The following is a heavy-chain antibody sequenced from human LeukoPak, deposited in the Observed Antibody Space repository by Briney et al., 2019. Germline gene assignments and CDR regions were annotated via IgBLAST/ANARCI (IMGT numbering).Heavy chain of an antibody. D-gene: IGHD3-22*01. Sequence: ASVKVSCKASGGTFSSYAISWVRQAPGQGLEWMGGVIPIFGTANYAQKFQERVTITRDMSTSTAYMELSSLRSEDTAVYYCAAEGVAAGRGYYYDSSGYYYARVPSLWGQGTLVTVSS. CDR3: AAEGVAAGRGYYYDSSGYYYARVPSL. J-gene: IGHJ4*02. CDR1: GGTFSSYA. CDR2: VIPIFGTA. V-gene: IGHV1-69*05.